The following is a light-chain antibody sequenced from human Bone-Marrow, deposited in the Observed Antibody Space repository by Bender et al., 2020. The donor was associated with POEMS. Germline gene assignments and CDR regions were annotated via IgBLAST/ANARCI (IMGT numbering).Light chain of an antibody. CDR3: CSYAGTNTFDNYV. Sequence: QSALTQPASVSGSPGQSITISCTGTNSDVGSYDRVSWYQQHPGKAPKLMIYEGTKRPSGVSNRFSGSKSGNTASLTISGLQAEDEADYYCCSYAGTNTFDNYVFGTGTQVTVL. V-gene: IGLV2-23*03. CDR2: EGT. CDR1: NSDVGSYDR. J-gene: IGLJ1*01.